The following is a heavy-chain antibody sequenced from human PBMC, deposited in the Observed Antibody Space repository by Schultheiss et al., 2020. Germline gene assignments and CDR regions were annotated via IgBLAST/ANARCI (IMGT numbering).Heavy chain of an antibody. CDR2: ISGSGGST. Sequence: GESLKISCAASGFTLTGHAMNWVRQAPGKGLEWVSAISGSGGSTYYADSVKGRFTISRDDSKNMAYLQMNSLKIEDTAVYYCTQLCSGDCYSGYWGQGTLVTVSS. CDR3: TQLCSGDCYSGY. V-gene: IGHV3-23*01. J-gene: IGHJ4*02. CDR1: GFTLTGHA. D-gene: IGHD2-21*02.